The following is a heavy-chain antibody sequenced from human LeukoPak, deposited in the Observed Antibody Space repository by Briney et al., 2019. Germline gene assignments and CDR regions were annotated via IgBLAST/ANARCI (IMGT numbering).Heavy chain of an antibody. CDR3: ARDGERATYYDILTGYLSDY. CDR2: TYYRSKWYN. CDR1: GDSVSSNSAA. D-gene: IGHD3-9*01. V-gene: IGHV6-1*01. J-gene: IGHJ4*02. Sequence: SQTLSLTCAISGDSVSSNSAAWNWIRQSPSRGLEWLGRTYYRSKWYNDYAVSVKSRITINPDTSKNQFSLQLNSVTPEDTAVYYCARDGERATYYDILTGYLSDYRGQGTLVTVSS.